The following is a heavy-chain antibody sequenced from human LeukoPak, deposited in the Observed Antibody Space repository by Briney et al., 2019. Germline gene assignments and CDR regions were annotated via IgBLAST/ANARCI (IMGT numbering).Heavy chain of an antibody. CDR2: IYTSGST. J-gene: IGHJ4*02. D-gene: IGHD3-3*01. CDR1: GGSISSGSYY. V-gene: IGHV4-61*02. Sequence: SETLSLTCTVSGGSISSGSYYWSWIRQPAGKGLEWIGRIYTSGSTNYNPSLKSRVTISVDTSKNQLSLKLSSVTAADTAVYYCARGLTYDLWSGYYPFDYWGQGTLVTVSS. CDR3: ARGLTYDLWSGYYPFDY.